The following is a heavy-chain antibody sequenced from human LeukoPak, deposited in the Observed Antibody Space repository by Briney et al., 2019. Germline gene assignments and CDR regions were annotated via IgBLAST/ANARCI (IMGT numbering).Heavy chain of an antibody. V-gene: IGHV4-34*01. D-gene: IGHD3-22*01. CDR2: INHSGGT. CDR3: ARGRSGYYSRGGELDY. J-gene: IGHJ4*02. CDR1: GGSISSYY. Sequence: SETLSLTCTVSGGSISSYYWSWIRQPPGKGLEWIGEINHSGGTNYNPSLKSRVTISVDTSKNQFSLKLSSVTAADTAVYYCARGRSGYYSRGGELDYWGQGTLVTASS.